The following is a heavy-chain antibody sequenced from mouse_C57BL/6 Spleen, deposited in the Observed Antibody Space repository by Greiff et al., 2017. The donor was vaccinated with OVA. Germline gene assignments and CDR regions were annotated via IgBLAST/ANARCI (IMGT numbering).Heavy chain of an antibody. CDR3: ARIYYGNYQLWYFDV. Sequence: QVQLQQSGAELARPGASVKLSCKASGYTFTSYGISWVKQRTGQGLEWIGEIYPRSGNTYYNEKFKGKATLTADKSSSTAYMELRSLTSEDSAVYFCARIYYGNYQLWYFDVWGTGTTVTVSS. CDR2: IYPRSGNT. CDR1: GYTFTSYG. V-gene: IGHV1-81*01. D-gene: IGHD2-1*01. J-gene: IGHJ1*03.